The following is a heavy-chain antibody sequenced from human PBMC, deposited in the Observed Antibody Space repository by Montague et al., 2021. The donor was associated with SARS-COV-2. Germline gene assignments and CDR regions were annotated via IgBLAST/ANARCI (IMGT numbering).Heavy chain of an antibody. D-gene: IGHD1-14*01. J-gene: IGHJ6*02. V-gene: IGHV4-34*01. Sequence: ETLSLTCAVYGGSFSGYYWSWIRQPPGKGLEWIGEINHSGSTNYNPSLKSRVTISVDTSKNQFSLKLSSVTAADTAVYYCARSPYRTTYLNGMDVWGQGTTVTVSS. CDR3: ARSPYRTTYLNGMDV. CDR2: INHSGST. CDR1: GGSFSGYY.